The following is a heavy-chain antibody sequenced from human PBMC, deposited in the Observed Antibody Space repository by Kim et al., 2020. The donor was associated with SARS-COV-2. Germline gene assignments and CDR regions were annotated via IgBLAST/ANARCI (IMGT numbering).Heavy chain of an antibody. CDR1: GGSISSSSYY. D-gene: IGHD2-15*01. V-gene: IGHV4-39*07. CDR2: MYYSGST. CDR3: ARGPEDSPFDY. Sequence: SETLSLTCTVSGGSISSSSYYWGWIRQPPGKGLEWIGSMYYSGSTYYNPSLKSRVTISVDTSKNQFSLKLSSVTAADTAVYYCARGPEDSPFDYWGQGTLVTVSS. J-gene: IGHJ4*02.